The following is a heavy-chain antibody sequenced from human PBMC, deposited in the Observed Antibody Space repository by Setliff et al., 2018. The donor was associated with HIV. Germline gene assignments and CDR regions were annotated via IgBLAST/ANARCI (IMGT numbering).Heavy chain of an antibody. CDR2: INPNSGGT. J-gene: IGHJ4*02. CDR3: ARDGPAPLTTVVTPGDY. Sequence: ASVKVSCKASGYTFTGYYMNWVRQAPGQGLEWMGRINPNSGGTNYAQKFQGRVTMTRETSISTAYMELSRLRSDDTAVYYCARDGPAPLTTVVTPGDYWGQGTLVTVSS. V-gene: IGHV1-2*06. D-gene: IGHD4-17*01. CDR1: GYTFTGYY.